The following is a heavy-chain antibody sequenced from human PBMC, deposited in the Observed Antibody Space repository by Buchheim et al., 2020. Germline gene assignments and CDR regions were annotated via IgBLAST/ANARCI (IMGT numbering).Heavy chain of an antibody. CDR3: ARVRAPYYYDSSGYYYEAGY. CDR2: INPSGGST. J-gene: IGHJ4*02. V-gene: IGHV1-46*01. Sequence: QVQLVQSGAEVKKPGASVKVSCKASGYTFTSYYMHWVRQAPGQGLEWMGIINPSGGSTSYAQKFQGRVTMTRDTSKSTFDMELSSLRSEDTAVYYCARVRAPYYYDSSGYYYEAGYWGQGTL. D-gene: IGHD3-22*01. CDR1: GYTFTSYY.